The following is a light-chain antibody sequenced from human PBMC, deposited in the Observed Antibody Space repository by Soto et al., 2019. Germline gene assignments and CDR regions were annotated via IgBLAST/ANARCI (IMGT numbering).Light chain of an antibody. CDR3: QQRSNWPPSIT. J-gene: IGKJ5*01. CDR1: QSVGSY. V-gene: IGKV3-11*01. CDR2: DAS. Sequence: EIVLTHSPATLSLSPCERAALSCSASQSVGSYLAWYQQKPGQAPRLLIHDASSRATGIPARFSGSGSGTDFTLTISSLEPEDFAVYYCQQRSNWPPSITFGQGTRLEIK.